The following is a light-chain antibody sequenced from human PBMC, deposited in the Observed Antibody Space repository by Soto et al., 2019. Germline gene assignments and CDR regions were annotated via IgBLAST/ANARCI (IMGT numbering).Light chain of an antibody. CDR3: HQYGGSPGT. Sequence: EIVMTQSPGTLSVSPGERATLSCMASQSVRSNLAWYQQKPGQAPRLLIYGASTRATGIPAGLSGSGSGTDFTLTISRLEPEDFAVYYCHQYGGSPGTLGQGTKVDIK. CDR1: QSVRSN. J-gene: IGKJ1*01. V-gene: IGKV3-15*01. CDR2: GAS.